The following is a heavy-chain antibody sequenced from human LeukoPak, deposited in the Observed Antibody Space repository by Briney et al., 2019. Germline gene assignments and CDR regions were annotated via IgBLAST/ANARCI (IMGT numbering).Heavy chain of an antibody. CDR3: ARAEVEMATIHAFDI. J-gene: IGHJ3*02. CDR2: IIPIFGTA. Sequence: SVKVSCKASGGTFSSYAISWVRQAPGQGLEWMGGIIPIFGTANYAQKFQGRVTITTDESTSTAYMELSSLRSEDTAVYYCARAEVEMATIHAFDIWGQGTMVTVSS. CDR1: GGTFSSYA. V-gene: IGHV1-69*05. D-gene: IGHD5-24*01.